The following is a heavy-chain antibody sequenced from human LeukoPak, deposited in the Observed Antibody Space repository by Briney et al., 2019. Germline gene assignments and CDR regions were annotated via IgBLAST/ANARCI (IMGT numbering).Heavy chain of an antibody. Sequence: PGGSLRLSCAASEFSVGSNYMTWVRQAPGKGLEWVSLIYSGGSTYYADSVKGRFTISRDNAKNSLYLQMNSLRAEDTAVYYCARKYSSGWYGGNAFDIWGQGTMVTVSS. V-gene: IGHV3-66*01. D-gene: IGHD6-19*01. CDR1: EFSVGSNY. CDR3: ARKYSSGWYGGNAFDI. CDR2: IYSGGST. J-gene: IGHJ3*02.